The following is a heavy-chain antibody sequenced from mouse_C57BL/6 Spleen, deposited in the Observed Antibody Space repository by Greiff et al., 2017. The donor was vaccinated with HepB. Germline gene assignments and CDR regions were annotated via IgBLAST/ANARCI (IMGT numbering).Heavy chain of an antibody. J-gene: IGHJ1*03. CDR1: GYTFTSYW. CDR3: ARSRVLGGYFDV. CDR2: IDPSDSYT. D-gene: IGHD3-3*01. V-gene: IGHV1-69*01. Sequence: VQLQQSGAELVMPGASVKLSCKASGYTFTSYWMHWVKQRPGQGLEWIGEIDPSDSYTNYNQKFKGKSTLTVDKSSSTAYMQLSSLTSEDSAVYYCARSRVLGGYFDVWGTGTTVTVSS.